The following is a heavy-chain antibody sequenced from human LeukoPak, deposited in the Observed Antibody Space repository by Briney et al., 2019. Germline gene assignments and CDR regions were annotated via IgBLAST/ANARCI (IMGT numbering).Heavy chain of an antibody. V-gene: IGHV3-23*01. D-gene: IGHD1-1*01. CDR3: AKETLSAAIGTVGFDP. Sequence: GGSLRLSCAASGFTFSNYPMSWVRQAPGKGLEWVSAISPSGANTHYADSVKGRFTISRDNSKNTVDLQMKSLRAEDTAIYFCAKETLSAAIGTVGFDPWGRGTLVTVSS. J-gene: IGHJ5*02. CDR2: ISPSGANT. CDR1: GFTFSNYP.